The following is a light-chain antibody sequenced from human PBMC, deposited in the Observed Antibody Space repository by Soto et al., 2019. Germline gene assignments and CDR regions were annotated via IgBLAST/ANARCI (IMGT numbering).Light chain of an antibody. V-gene: IGLV2-23*01. J-gene: IGLJ1*01. CDR2: EAS. CDR1: SSDIGNYDL. CDR3: CSYAGSNTHV. Sequence: QSVLTQPASVSGSPGQSITISCTGTSSDIGNYDLVSWYQQHPGKAPKLMIYEASKRPSGVSSRFSGSKSGNMASLTISGLQAEDEADYYCCSYAGSNTHVFGTGTKLTVL.